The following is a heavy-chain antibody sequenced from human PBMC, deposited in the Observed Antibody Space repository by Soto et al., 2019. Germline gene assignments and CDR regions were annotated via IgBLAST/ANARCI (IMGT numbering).Heavy chain of an antibody. J-gene: IGHJ1*01. Sequence: VQLVQSGADVKKPGSSVKASCKAYGDTFSSYTINWVRQAPGQGLEWMGRLIPLLDLANYTQKFQGRVTITADKSTNTAYMELANLRSEDTAVYYCAGLGSGWQSEYFDNWGQGTLVTVSS. D-gene: IGHD6-19*01. CDR3: AGLGSGWQSEYFDN. CDR2: LIPLLDLA. CDR1: GDTFSSYT. V-gene: IGHV1-69*02.